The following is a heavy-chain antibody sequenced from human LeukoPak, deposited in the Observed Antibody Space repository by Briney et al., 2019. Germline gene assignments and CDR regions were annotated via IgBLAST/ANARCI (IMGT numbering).Heavy chain of an antibody. CDR1: VFTVSSSY. CDR3: ARAFVTAAGFFDT. V-gene: IGHV3-66*02. J-gene: IGHJ4*02. D-gene: IGHD6-13*01. Sequence: GGSLRLSCAASVFTVSSSYMSWVRQAPGKGLEGVSVIYSGGDTHYAGSVKGRFTISRDNSVNTLYLQMNSLRTEDTAVYYCARAFVTAAGFFDTWGQGTLVTVSS. CDR2: IYSGGDT.